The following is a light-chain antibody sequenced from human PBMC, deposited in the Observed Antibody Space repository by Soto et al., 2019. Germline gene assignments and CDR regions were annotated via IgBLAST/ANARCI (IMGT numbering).Light chain of an antibody. CDR2: SNN. CDR1: SSNIGSNT. CDR3: AAWDDSLNGYWV. J-gene: IGLJ3*02. V-gene: IGLV1-44*01. Sequence: QSVLTQPPSASGTPGQRVTISCSGSSSNIGSNTVNWYQQLPGTAPKLLIYSNNQRPSGVPDRFSGSKSGTSASLAISGLQSYDEADYYCAAWDDSLNGYWVFGGGTKLTVL.